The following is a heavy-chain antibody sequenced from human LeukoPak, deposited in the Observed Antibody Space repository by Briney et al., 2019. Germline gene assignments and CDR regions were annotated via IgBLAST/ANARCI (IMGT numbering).Heavy chain of an antibody. Sequence: SETLSLTCTVSGGSISSYYWSWIRQPPGKGLEWIGYIYYSGSTNYNPSLKSRVTISVDTSKNQFSLKLSSVTAADTAVYYCARQVVVPAATEYYWFDPWGQGTLVTVSS. CDR2: IYYSGST. D-gene: IGHD2-2*01. CDR1: GGSISSYY. V-gene: IGHV4-59*08. J-gene: IGHJ5*02. CDR3: ARQVVVPAATEYYWFDP.